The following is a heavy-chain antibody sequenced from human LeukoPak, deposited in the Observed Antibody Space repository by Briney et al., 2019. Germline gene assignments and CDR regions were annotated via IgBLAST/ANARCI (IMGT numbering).Heavy chain of an antibody. CDR1: GGSISSSSYY. CDR3: ARHPALRFLEWLSVFDY. Sequence: SETLSLTCTVSGGSISSSSYYWGWIRQPPGRGLEWIGSIYYSGSTYYNPSLKSRVTISVDTSKNQFSLKLSSETAADTAVYYCARHPALRFLEWLSVFDYWGQGTLVTVSS. D-gene: IGHD3-3*01. CDR2: IYYSGST. J-gene: IGHJ4*02. V-gene: IGHV4-39*01.